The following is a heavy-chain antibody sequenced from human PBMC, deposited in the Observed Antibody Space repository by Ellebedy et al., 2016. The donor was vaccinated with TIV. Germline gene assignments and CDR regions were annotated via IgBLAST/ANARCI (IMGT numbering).Heavy chain of an antibody. Sequence: GGSLRLSCAASGFTFSSYSMNWVRQAPGKGLEWVSYISSSSSTIYYADSVKGRFTISRDNSKNSLYLQMNSLRTEDTALYNCANVFSTAVAGRDGMDVWGQGTTVTVSS. CDR1: GFTFSSYS. D-gene: IGHD6-19*01. CDR3: ANVFSTAVAGRDGMDV. CDR2: ISSSSSTI. V-gene: IGHV3-48*04. J-gene: IGHJ6*02.